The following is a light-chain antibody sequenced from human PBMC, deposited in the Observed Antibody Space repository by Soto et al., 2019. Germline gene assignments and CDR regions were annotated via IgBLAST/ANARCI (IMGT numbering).Light chain of an antibody. Sequence: QMTQSPSTLSASVGDRVTITCRASQSISSWLAWYQQKPGKAPKLLIYDASSLESGVPSRFSGSGSGTEFTLTISSLQPDDFATYYCQQYNSYTWTFGQGTKVEIK. V-gene: IGKV1-5*01. CDR3: QQYNSYTWT. J-gene: IGKJ1*01. CDR2: DAS. CDR1: QSISSW.